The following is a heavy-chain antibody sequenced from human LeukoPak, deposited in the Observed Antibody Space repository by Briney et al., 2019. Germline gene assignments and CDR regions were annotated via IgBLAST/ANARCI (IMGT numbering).Heavy chain of an antibody. V-gene: IGHV3-11*05. CDR3: ARGDIDF. D-gene: IGHD2-21*02. J-gene: IGHJ4*02. CDR2: ITTRSSYT. Sequence: GSLRLSCAASGFTVSSTYVSWIRLAPGKGLEWVSHITTRSSYTNYAGSVKGRFTISRDNARNSLFLQMSSLRVEETAVYYCARGDIDFWGRGTLVTVSS. CDR1: GFTVSSTY.